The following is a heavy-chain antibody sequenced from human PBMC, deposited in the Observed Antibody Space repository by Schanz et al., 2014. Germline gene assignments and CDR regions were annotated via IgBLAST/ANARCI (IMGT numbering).Heavy chain of an antibody. CDR2: IIPVLAIA. D-gene: IGHD2-15*01. J-gene: IGHJ3*02. CDR1: GGTFSSYT. Sequence: QVQLVQSGAEVKKPGSSVKVSCTASGGTFSSYTISWIRQAPGQGLEWMGRIIPVLAIADYAQKFQGSVTITADKSTSTASMELSSLRSDDTAVYYCARGGGPEDVFDIWGQGTILTVSS. V-gene: IGHV1-69*02. CDR3: ARGGGPEDVFDI.